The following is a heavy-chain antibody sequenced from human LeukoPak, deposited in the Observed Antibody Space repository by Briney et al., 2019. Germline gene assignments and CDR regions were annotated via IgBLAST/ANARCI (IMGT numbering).Heavy chain of an antibody. J-gene: IGHJ5*02. CDR3: AREKSYYYGSGSPNWFDP. Sequence: SETLSLTCTVSGDSINSYYWSWIRQPPGKGLEWIGYIYYSGSTYYNPSLKSRVTISVDTSKNQFSLKLSSVTAADTAVYYCAREKSYYYGSGSPNWFDPWGQGTLVTVSS. D-gene: IGHD3-10*01. V-gene: IGHV4-59*06. CDR1: GDSINSYY. CDR2: IYYSGST.